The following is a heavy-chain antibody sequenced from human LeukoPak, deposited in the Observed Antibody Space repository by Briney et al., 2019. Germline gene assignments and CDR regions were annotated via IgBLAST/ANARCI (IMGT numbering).Heavy chain of an antibody. CDR1: GGSISSGSYY. Sequence: SETLSLTCTVSGGSISSGSYYWSWIRQPAGKGLEWIGRIYTSGSTNYNPSLKSRVTISVDTSKNQFSLKLSSVTAADTAVYYCARERPTTVTTYDAFDIWGQGTMVTVSS. CDR3: ARERPTTVTTYDAFDI. D-gene: IGHD4-17*01. CDR2: IYTSGST. J-gene: IGHJ3*02. V-gene: IGHV4-61*02.